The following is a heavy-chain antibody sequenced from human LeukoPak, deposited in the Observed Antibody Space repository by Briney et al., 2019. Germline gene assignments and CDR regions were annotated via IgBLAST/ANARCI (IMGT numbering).Heavy chain of an antibody. J-gene: IGHJ5*02. V-gene: IGHV4-59*08. CDR2: IYYSGST. CDR3: ARRLRLDWFDP. CDR1: GGSIGSYY. D-gene: IGHD6-19*01. Sequence: PSETLSLTCTVSGGSIGSYYWSWIRQPPGKRLEWIGYIYYSGSTNYNPSLKSRVTISVDTSKNQFSLKLSSVTAADTAVYYCARRLRLDWFDPWGQGTLVTVSS.